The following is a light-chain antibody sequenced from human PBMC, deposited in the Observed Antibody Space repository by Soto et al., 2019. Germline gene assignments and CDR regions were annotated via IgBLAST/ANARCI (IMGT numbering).Light chain of an antibody. CDR3: SSYTSTSPVV. Sequence: QSVLTQPASVSGSPGQSITISCTGTSSDVGGYNYVSWYQQHPGKAPKLIIYEVSHRPSGVSNRFSGSKSGNTASLTISGLQAEDEADYYCSSYTSTSPVVFGGGTKVTVL. CDR2: EVS. J-gene: IGLJ2*01. CDR1: SSDVGGYNY. V-gene: IGLV2-14*01.